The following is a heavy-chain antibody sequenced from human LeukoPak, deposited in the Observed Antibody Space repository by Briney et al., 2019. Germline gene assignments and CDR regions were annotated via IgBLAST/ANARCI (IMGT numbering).Heavy chain of an antibody. D-gene: IGHD6-13*01. CDR1: GYSISSGYY. J-gene: IGHJ4*02. V-gene: IGHV4-38-2*02. CDR3: ARDRLRYSSSWFDY. Sequence: PSETLSLTCTVSGYSISSGYYWGWIRQPPGKGLEWIGSIYHSGSTYYNPSLKSRVTISVDTSKNQFSLKLSSVTAADTAVYYCARDRLRYSSSWFDYWGQGTLVTVSS. CDR2: IYHSGST.